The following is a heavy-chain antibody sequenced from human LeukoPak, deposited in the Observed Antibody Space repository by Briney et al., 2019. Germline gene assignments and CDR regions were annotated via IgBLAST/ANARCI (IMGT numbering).Heavy chain of an antibody. D-gene: IGHD2-21*02. CDR1: GGSISSYY. CDR3: AREREGVVTVLRDWEYSYFYMDV. J-gene: IGHJ6*03. Sequence: PSETLSLTCTVSGGSISSYYWSWIRQPPGKGLEWIGYIYYSGSTNYNPSLKSRVTISVDTSKNQFSLKLKSVTAADTAVYYCAREREGVVTVLRDWEYSYFYMDVRGKGTTVTISS. CDR2: IYYSGST. V-gene: IGHV4-59*01.